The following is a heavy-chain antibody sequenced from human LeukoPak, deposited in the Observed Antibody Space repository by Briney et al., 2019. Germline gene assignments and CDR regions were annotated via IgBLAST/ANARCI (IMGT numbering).Heavy chain of an antibody. V-gene: IGHV4-31*03. J-gene: IGHJ6*02. Sequence: SETLSLTCTVSGGSISSGGYYWSWIRQHPGKGLEWIGYIYYSGSTYYNPSLKSRVTISVDTSKNQFSLKLSSVTAADTAVYYCAGGHTVVYYYYGMDVWGQGTTVTVSS. D-gene: IGHD4-11*01. CDR2: IYYSGST. CDR1: GGSISSGGYY. CDR3: AGGHTVVYYYYGMDV.